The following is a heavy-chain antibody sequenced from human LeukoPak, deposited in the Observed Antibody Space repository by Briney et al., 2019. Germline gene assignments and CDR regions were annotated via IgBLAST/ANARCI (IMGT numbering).Heavy chain of an antibody. D-gene: IGHD6-13*01. CDR2: ISYDGSNK. Sequence: GRSLRLSCAASGFTFSSYGVHWVRQAPGKGLEWVAVISYDGSNKYYADSVKGRFTISRDDSKNTLYLQMNSLRAEDTAVYYCAKDFSVAADAYFDYWGQGTLVTVSS. J-gene: IGHJ4*02. CDR3: AKDFSVAADAYFDY. V-gene: IGHV3-30*18. CDR1: GFTFSSYG.